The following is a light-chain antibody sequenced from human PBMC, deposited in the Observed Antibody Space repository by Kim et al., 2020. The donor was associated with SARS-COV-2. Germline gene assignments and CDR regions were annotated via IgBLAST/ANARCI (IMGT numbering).Light chain of an antibody. CDR1: RAISNS. Sequence: IQMTQSPSSLSPSVGDRVTITCRASRAISNSLAWYQQKPGKPPNLLIYEASTLHSGAPSRFSGSGYGTEFTLTISSLQPEDIATYFCQRYNSAPWTFGQGTKLEI. CDR2: EAS. J-gene: IGKJ1*01. V-gene: IGKV1-27*01. CDR3: QRYNSAPWT.